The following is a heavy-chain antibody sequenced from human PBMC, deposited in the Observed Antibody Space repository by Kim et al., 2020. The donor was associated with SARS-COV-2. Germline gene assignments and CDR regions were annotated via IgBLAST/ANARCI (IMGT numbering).Heavy chain of an antibody. D-gene: IGHD3-10*01. CDR3: AREAFGLDY. Sequence: SYMNSADHVKGRFTIPRGNTKNPLYLQINSLGAEDTAVYYCAREAFGLDYWGQGTLVTVSS. CDR2: SYM. J-gene: IGHJ4*02. V-gene: IGHV3-11*06.